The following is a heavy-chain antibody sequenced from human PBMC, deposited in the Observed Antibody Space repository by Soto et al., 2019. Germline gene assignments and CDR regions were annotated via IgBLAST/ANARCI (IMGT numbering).Heavy chain of an antibody. V-gene: IGHV4-31*03. Sequence: QVQLQESGPGLVKPSQTLSLTCTVSGGSISSGGYYWSWIRQHPGKGLEWIGYIYYSGSTYYNPSLKSRXXIXVXXSKNQFSLKLSSVTAADTAVYYCARVRNYGDYLDYWGQGTLVTVSS. D-gene: IGHD4-17*01. CDR2: IYYSGST. CDR1: GGSISSGGYY. J-gene: IGHJ4*02. CDR3: ARVRNYGDYLDY.